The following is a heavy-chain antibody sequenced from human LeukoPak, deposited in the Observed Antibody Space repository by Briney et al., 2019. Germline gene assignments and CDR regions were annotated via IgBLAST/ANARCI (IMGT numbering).Heavy chain of an antibody. J-gene: IGHJ4*02. V-gene: IGHV3-74*01. CDR1: GFTFSSYW. Sequence: GGSLRLSCAASGFTFSSYWMHWVRQAPGKGLVWVSRINSDGSRTSYADSVKGRFTISRDNAKNSLYLQMNSLRAEDTAVYYCARDRGAARPEDYFDYWGQGTLVTVSS. CDR2: INSDGSRT. CDR3: ARDRGAARPEDYFDY. D-gene: IGHD6-6*01.